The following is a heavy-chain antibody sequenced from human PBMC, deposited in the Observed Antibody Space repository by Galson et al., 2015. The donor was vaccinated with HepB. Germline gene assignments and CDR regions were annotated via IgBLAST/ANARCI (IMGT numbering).Heavy chain of an antibody. J-gene: IGHJ4*02. CDR3: AREGEYSYGKFDY. Sequence: SLRLSCAAPGFIFYDSWMSWVRQAPGKGLEWVAVISYDGSNKYYADSVKGRFTISRDNSKNTLYLQMNSLRAEDTAVYYCAREGEYSYGKFDYWGQGTLVTVSS. D-gene: IGHD5-18*01. CDR2: ISYDGSNK. V-gene: IGHV3-30-3*01. CDR1: GFIFYDSW.